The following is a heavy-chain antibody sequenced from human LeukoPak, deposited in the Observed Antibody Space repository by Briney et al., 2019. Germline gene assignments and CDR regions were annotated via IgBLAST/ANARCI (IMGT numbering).Heavy chain of an antibody. CDR2: IYYSGST. J-gene: IGHJ4*02. V-gene: IGHV4-59*12. Sequence: PSETLSLTCTVSGGSISSYYWSWIRQPPGKGLEWIGYIYYSGSTNYNPSLKSRVTISLDTSKNQFSLKLTSMTAADTAVYFCARDNVVDATSGIDYWGQGTLVTVSS. CDR1: GGSISSYY. D-gene: IGHD1-26*01. CDR3: ARDNVVDATSGIDY.